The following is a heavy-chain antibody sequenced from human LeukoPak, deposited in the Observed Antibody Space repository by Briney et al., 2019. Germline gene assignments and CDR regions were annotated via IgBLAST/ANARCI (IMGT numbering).Heavy chain of an antibody. V-gene: IGHV3-33*01. CDR3: AREKRAGTGGSMATFDL. Sequence: PGGSLRLSCGASGFSFSTYGMHWVRQAPGKGLEWVAVIWSDGNNKYYAESMVGCFTISRDNSKNTLSLQMDSLRADDTAVYYCAREKRAGTGGSMATFDLWGQGTLVTVSS. J-gene: IGHJ3*01. CDR1: GFSFSTYG. D-gene: IGHD7-27*01. CDR2: IWSDGNNK.